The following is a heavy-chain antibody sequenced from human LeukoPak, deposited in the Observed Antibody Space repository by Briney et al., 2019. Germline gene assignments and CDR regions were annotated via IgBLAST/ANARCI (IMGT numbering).Heavy chain of an antibody. CDR2: IYYSGST. J-gene: IGHJ4*02. Sequence: PSETLSLTCAVYGGSFSGYYWGWIRQPPGKGLEWIGSIYYSGSTNYNPSLKSRVTISVDTSKNQFSLKLSSVTAADTAVYYCARRKTYYYGSDVDYWGQGTLVTVSS. CDR3: ARRKTYYYGSDVDY. V-gene: IGHV4-34*01. D-gene: IGHD3-10*01. CDR1: GGSFSGYY.